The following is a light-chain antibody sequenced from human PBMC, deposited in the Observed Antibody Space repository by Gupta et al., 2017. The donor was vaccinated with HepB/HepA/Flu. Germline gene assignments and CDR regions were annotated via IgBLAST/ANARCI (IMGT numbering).Light chain of an antibody. V-gene: IGLV1-44*01. CDR1: SSNVGSNN. J-gene: IGLJ2*01. CDR3: AAWDTSLNAVV. Sequence: HSVLPQSPSISGTPGQRVTIPSSGSSSNVGSNNVNWYQQLPGTAPKLLIYYNDERPSGVPDRISGSKSGTSASLAISGLRSEDEADYYCAAWDTSLNAVVFGGGTKLTVL. CDR2: YND.